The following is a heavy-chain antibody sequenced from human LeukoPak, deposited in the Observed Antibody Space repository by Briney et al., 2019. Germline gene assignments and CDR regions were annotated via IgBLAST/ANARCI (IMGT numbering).Heavy chain of an antibody. CDR2: INPSGGST. CDR3: ARDLTSTISESGY. CDR1: GYTFTSYD. J-gene: IGHJ4*02. V-gene: IGHV1-46*01. Sequence: ASVKVSCTASGYTFTSYDINWVRQAPGQGLEWMGIINPSGGSTSYAQKFQGRVTMTRDTSTSTVYMELSSLRSEDTAVYYCARDLTSTISESGYWGQGTLVTVSS. D-gene: IGHD2/OR15-2a*01.